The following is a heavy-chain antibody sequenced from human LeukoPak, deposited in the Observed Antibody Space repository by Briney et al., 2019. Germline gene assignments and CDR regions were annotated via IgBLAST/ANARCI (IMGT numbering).Heavy chain of an antibody. CDR2: INPDGSQQ. Sequence: PGGSLTLSCEASGFTFSGNWISWVRQAPGKGLEWVASINPDGSQQHYVDSVKGRFTISRDNTRSSLYLQMNSLGAEDTAVYYCARLLGMVTTFDHWGQATLVTVSS. J-gene: IGHJ4*02. CDR1: GFTFSGNW. V-gene: IGHV3-7*01. D-gene: IGHD5-24*01. CDR3: ARLLGMVTTFDH.